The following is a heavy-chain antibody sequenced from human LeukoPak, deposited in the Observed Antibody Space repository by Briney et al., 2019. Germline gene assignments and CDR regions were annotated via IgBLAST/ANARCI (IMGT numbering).Heavy chain of an antibody. Sequence: SETLSLTCTVSGGSVSSYYWSWIRQPPGKGMEWIGYIYYSGSTNYNPSLKRRVTISVDTSKNQFSLKLSSVTAADTAVYYCARGDSSGWYFQHWGQGTLVTVSS. D-gene: IGHD6-19*01. CDR3: ARGDSSGWYFQH. CDR1: GGSVSSYY. J-gene: IGHJ1*01. V-gene: IGHV4-59*02. CDR2: IYYSGST.